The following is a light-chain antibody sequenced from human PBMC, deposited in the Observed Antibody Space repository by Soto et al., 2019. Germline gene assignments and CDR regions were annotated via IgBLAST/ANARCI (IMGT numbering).Light chain of an antibody. V-gene: IGKV3-15*01. CDR2: GAS. CDR3: QQYNAWPRT. Sequence: EIVMTQSPATLSVSPGERATLSCRASQSVSSTLAWYQQKPGQAPRRLIYGASTRATGIPVRFSGSGSGTEFTLTISSLQSEDFAVYYCQQYNAWPRTFGGGTKVEIK. CDR1: QSVSST. J-gene: IGKJ4*01.